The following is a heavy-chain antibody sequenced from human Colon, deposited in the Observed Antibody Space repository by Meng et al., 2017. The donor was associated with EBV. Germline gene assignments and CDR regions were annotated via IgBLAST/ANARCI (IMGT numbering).Heavy chain of an antibody. V-gene: IGHV4-30-2*01. J-gene: IGHJ5*02. CDR2: IYHGGTT. Sequence: QLLLQDADSGLVQPSQSLSLPCAVSGDSISSGDYSWSWIRQPPGQGLEWIGYIYHGGTTYNTSLKSRVTISVDNSKNQFSLRLTSVTAADTAVYYCARGPYCGGDCYWFDPWGQGTLVTVSS. CDR3: ARGPYCGGDCYWFDP. D-gene: IGHD2-21*02. CDR1: GDSISSGDYS.